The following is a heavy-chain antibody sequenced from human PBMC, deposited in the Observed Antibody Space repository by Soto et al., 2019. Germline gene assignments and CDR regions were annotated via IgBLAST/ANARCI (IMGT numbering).Heavy chain of an antibody. CDR2: IKSTTDGGAT. Sequence: EVQLVESGGGLVKPGGSLRLSCAASGFTFINAWMNWVRQAPGKGLEWVGRIKSTTDGGATDYAAPVKGSFTISRDDSKNTLFLQMNSLKTEDTAVYYCTTGNWHYYYYGMDVWGQGTTVTVSS. CDR3: TTGNWHYYYYGMDV. J-gene: IGHJ6*02. D-gene: IGHD1-20*01. CDR1: GFTFINAW. V-gene: IGHV3-15*07.